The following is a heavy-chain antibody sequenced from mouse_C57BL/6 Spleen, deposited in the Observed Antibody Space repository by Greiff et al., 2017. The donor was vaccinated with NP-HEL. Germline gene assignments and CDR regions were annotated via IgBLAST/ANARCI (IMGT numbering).Heavy chain of an antibody. Sequence: VQLQQSGAELVRPGTSVKVSCKASGYAFTNYLIEWVKQRPGQGLEWIGVINPGSGGTNYNEKFKGKATLTADKSSSTAYMQLSSLTSEDSAVYFCARSAGGTTVDYWGQGTTLTVSS. CDR2: INPGSGGT. CDR3: ARSAGGTTVDY. D-gene: IGHD1-1*01. CDR1: GYAFTNYL. J-gene: IGHJ2*01. V-gene: IGHV1-54*01.